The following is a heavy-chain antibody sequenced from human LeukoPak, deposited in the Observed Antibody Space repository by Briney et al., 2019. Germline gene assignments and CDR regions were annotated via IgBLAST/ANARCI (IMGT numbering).Heavy chain of an antibody. V-gene: IGHV3-30*04. Sequence: PGGSLRLSCAASGFTFSSYVMRWVRQAPGKGLEWAAIISYDGSNEYYADSVKGRFTISRDNAKNSLYLQMNSLRAEDTAVYYCARGRPVLQLLWSAFDIWGQGTMVTVYS. CDR3: ARGRPVLQLLWSAFDI. CDR1: GFTFSSYV. J-gene: IGHJ3*02. D-gene: IGHD1-7*01. CDR2: ISYDGSNE.